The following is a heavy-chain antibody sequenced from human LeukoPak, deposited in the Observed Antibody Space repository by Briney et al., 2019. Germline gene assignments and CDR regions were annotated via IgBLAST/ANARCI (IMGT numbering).Heavy chain of an antibody. CDR1: GFTVSSTY. D-gene: IGHD6-13*01. J-gene: IGHJ4*02. Sequence: GGSLRLSCAASGFTVSSTYMSWVRQAPGKGLEWVANIKQDRSEKYYVDSVKGRFTISRDNAKNSLYLQMNSLRAEDTAVYYCARDVAAAGTRRPFDYWGQGTLVTVSS. CDR3: ARDVAAAGTRRPFDY. CDR2: IKQDRSEK. V-gene: IGHV3-7*01.